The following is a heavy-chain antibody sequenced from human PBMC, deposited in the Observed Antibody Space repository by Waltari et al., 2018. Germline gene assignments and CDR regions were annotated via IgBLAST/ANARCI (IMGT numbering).Heavy chain of an antibody. Sequence: EAQLVASGGALVPPGGSLRLSCAASGFTFSTYWMSWVRQAPGKGLGWVANIHREGSEKYYVDSVKGRFTIARDNAKNSLSLQMNSLRAEDTAIYYCARGDGPFDYWGLGTLVTVSA. CDR3: ARGDGPFDY. CDR1: GFTFSTYW. CDR2: IHREGSEK. J-gene: IGHJ4*02. V-gene: IGHV3-7*03.